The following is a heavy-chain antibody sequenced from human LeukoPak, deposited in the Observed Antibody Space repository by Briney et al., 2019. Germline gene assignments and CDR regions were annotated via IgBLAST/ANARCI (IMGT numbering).Heavy chain of an antibody. Sequence: SVKVSCKASGGTFSSYAISWVRQAAGHGLEWMGGIIPMFGTANYAQKFQGRVTITADESTSTAYMELSSLRSEDTAVYYCARETTVTTFTFDIWGQGTMVTAPS. J-gene: IGHJ3*02. CDR3: ARETTVTTFTFDI. V-gene: IGHV1-69*13. CDR2: IIPMFGTA. CDR1: GGTFSSYA. D-gene: IGHD4-17*01.